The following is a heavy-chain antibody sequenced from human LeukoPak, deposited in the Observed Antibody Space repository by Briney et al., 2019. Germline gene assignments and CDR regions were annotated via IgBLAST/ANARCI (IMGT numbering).Heavy chain of an antibody. CDR1: GYTLTNYY. J-gene: IGHJ4*02. CDR3: ARLAYGGPNFDY. D-gene: IGHD4-23*01. CDR2: ISAYNGNT. Sequence: ASVKVSCKTSGYTLTNYYMHWVRQAPGQGLEWMGWISAYNGNTNYAQKLQGRVTMTTDTSTSTAYMELRSLRSDDTAVYYCARLAYGGPNFDYWGQGTLVTVSS. V-gene: IGHV1-18*04.